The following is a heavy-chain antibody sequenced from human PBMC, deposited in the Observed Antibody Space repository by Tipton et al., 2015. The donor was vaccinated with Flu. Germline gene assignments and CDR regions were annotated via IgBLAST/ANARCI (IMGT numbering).Heavy chain of an antibody. D-gene: IGHD2-15*01. CDR1: GYSFTSYW. Sequence: QSGAEVKKPGESLKISCKGSGYSFTSYWIGWVRQMPGKGLEWMGIIYPGDSDTRYSPSFQGQVTISADKSISTAYLQWSSLKASDTAMYYCARHAGSHEHCSGGSCYSTGDYWGQGTLVTVSS. V-gene: IGHV5-51*01. CDR3: ARHAGSHEHCSGGSCYSTGDY. J-gene: IGHJ4*02. CDR2: IYPGDSDT.